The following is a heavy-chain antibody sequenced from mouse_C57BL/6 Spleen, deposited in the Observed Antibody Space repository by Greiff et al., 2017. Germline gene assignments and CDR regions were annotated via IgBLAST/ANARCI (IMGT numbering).Heavy chain of an antibody. CDR3: VKTSYYSNYVAMDY. CDR2: IRSKSNNYAT. V-gene: IGHV10-1*01. CDR1: GFSFNTYA. J-gene: IGHJ4*01. Sequence: EVKLVESGGGLVQPKGSLKLSCAASGFSFNTYAMNWVRQAPGKGLEWVARIRSKSNNYATYYADSVKDRFTISRDDSESMLYLQMNNLKTEDTAMYYCVKTSYYSNYVAMDYWGQGTSVTVSS. D-gene: IGHD2-5*01.